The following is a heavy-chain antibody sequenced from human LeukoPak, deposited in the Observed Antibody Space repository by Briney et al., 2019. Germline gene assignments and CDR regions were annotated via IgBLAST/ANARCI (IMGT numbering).Heavy chain of an antibody. D-gene: IGHD5-12*01. V-gene: IGHV4-38-2*01. J-gene: IGHJ4*02. CDR3: ARAEWLPNKMFDY. CDR2: IYHSGST. Sequence: SETLSLTCAVSGCSTSSGYYWGWIRQPPGKGLEWIGSIYHSGSTYYNPSLKSRVTISVDTSKNQFSLKLSSVTAADTAVYYCARAEWLPNKMFDYWGQGTLVTVSS. CDR1: GCSTSSGYY.